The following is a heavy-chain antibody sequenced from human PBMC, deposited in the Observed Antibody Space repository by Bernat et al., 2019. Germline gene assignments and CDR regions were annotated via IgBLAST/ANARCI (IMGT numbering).Heavy chain of an antibody. D-gene: IGHD2-15*01. CDR3: ARDLLDLGHWGGGSCYGAFDM. V-gene: IGHV3-30-3*01. Sequence: QVQLVESGGGVVQPGRSLRLSCVASGFNFSSYAVHWVRQAPGKGLEWVAVISDDGSNKYYADSVKGRFTISRDNSKNTLYLQMNSLRSEDTAVYYCARDLLDLGHWGGGSCYGAFDMWGQGTTVSVSS. CDR2: ISDDGSNK. J-gene: IGHJ3*02. CDR1: GFNFSSYA.